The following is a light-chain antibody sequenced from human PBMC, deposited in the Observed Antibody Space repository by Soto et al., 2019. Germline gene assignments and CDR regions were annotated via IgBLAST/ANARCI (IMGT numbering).Light chain of an antibody. CDR1: SSDVGGYNY. J-gene: IGLJ2*01. CDR3: SSYTSSTTLDVV. V-gene: IGLV2-14*01. Sequence: QSALTQPASVSGSPGQSITISCTGTSSDVGGYNYVSWYQQHPGKAPKLMIYDVANRPSGVSNRFSGSKSGNTASLTISGLQAEDEDDYYCSSYTSSTTLDVVFGGGTKRTVL. CDR2: DVA.